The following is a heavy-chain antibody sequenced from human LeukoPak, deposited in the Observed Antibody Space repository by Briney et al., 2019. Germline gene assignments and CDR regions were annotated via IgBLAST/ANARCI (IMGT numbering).Heavy chain of an antibody. D-gene: IGHD4-23*01. J-gene: IGHJ3*02. Sequence: ASVKVSCKVSRYTLTELSMHWVRQAPGQGLEWMGWINPNSGGTNYAQKFQGWVTMTRDTSISTAYMELSRLRSDDTAVYYCATGPHYGGNSGGNAFDIWGQGTMVTVSS. V-gene: IGHV1-2*04. CDR3: ATGPHYGGNSGGNAFDI. CDR1: RYTLTELS. CDR2: INPNSGGT.